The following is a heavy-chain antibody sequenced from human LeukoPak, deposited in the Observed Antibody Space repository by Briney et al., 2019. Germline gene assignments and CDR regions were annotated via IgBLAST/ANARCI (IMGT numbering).Heavy chain of an antibody. CDR1: GGTLTSYA. J-gene: IGHJ4*02. D-gene: IGHD3-22*01. CDR2: ISPFFGTA. CDR3: AGGPHYYDSSGDNDY. V-gene: IGHV1-69*13. Sequence: GASVKVSCKASGGTLTSYAISWGREAPGQGREGRGGISPFFGTASYAQKLQGRVTMTADESPSRADIELSSLRSEDTAVYDCAGGPHYYDSSGDNDYWGQGTLVTVSS.